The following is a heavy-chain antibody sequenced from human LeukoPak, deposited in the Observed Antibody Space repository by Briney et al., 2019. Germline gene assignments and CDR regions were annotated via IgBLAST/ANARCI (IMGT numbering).Heavy chain of an antibody. V-gene: IGHV4-34*01. CDR2: INHSGST. Sequence: PSETLSLTCAFYGGSSSGYYWSWIRQPPGKGLEWMGEINHSGSTNYNPSLKSRVTISVDTSKNQFSLNLSSVTAADTAVYYCAREGPMVRGKGRSQPHANWFDPWGQGTLVTVSS. CDR3: AREGPMVRGKGRSQPHANWFDP. CDR1: GGSSSGYY. J-gene: IGHJ5*02. D-gene: IGHD3-10*01.